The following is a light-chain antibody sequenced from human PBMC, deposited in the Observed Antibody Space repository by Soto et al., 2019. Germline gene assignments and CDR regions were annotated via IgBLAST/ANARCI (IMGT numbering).Light chain of an antibody. Sequence: QSVLTQPPSASGTPGQRVTISCSGSSSNIGSNYVYWYQQLPGTTPKLLIYRNNQRPSGVPARFSGSKSSTSASLAISGLRSDDEADYYCAAWDDSRSGTWVFGGGTKLTVL. CDR1: SSNIGSNY. CDR3: AAWDDSRSGTWV. CDR2: RNN. J-gene: IGLJ3*02. V-gene: IGLV1-47*01.